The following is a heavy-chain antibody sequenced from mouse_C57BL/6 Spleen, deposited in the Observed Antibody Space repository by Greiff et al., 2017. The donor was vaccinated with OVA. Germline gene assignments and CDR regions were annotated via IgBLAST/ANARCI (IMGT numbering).Heavy chain of an antibody. D-gene: IGHD1-1*01. V-gene: IGHV1-64*01. Sequence: VQLQQPGAELVKPGASVKLSCKASGYTFTSYWMHWVKQRPGQGLEWIGMIHPNSGSTNYNEKFKSKATLPVEKSSSTAYMQLSSLTSEDSAVYYCARSSSTTVPWFAYWGQGTLVTVSA. CDR1: GYTFTSYW. J-gene: IGHJ3*01. CDR2: IHPNSGST. CDR3: ARSSSTTVPWFAY.